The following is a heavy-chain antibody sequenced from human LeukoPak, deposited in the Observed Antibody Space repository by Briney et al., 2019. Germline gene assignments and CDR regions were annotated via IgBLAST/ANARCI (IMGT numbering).Heavy chain of an antibody. V-gene: IGHV3-30*02. Sequence: GGSLRLSCAPSGFAFSSYGMHWVRQAPGKGLEWVAFIRSDGSNKYYADSVKGRFTISRDNSKNTLCLQMNSLRAEDTAVYYCAKGPGSDSSASPHFGSWGQGTLVTVSS. D-gene: IGHD3-22*01. J-gene: IGHJ4*02. CDR1: GFAFSSYG. CDR2: IRSDGSNK. CDR3: AKGPGSDSSASPHFGS.